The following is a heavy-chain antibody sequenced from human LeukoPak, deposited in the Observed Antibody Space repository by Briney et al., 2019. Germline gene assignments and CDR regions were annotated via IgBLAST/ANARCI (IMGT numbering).Heavy chain of an antibody. CDR3: AKSSSDYGDYYYYYYYYMDV. D-gene: IGHD4-17*01. CDR1: GFTFTKYW. J-gene: IGHJ6*03. CDR2: IKQDGSDK. V-gene: IGHV3-7*03. Sequence: GGSLRLSCAASGFTFTKYWMTWVRQAPGKGLEWVGNIKQDGSDKNYMDSVKGRFTISRDNTKNSVYLQMSSLRAEDTAVYYCAKSSSDYGDYYYYYYYYMDVWGKGTTVTVSS.